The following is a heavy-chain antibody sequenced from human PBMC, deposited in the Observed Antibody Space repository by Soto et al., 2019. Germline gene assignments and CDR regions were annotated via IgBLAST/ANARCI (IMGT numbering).Heavy chain of an antibody. CDR1: GDTFTDYY. Sequence: QVQLVQSGAEVKKPGASVKVSCKASGDTFTDYYIHWVRQAPGQGLEWMGTVNPSGGHTTYAQHFLGRMTMTRDTSTSTLYMEVTSLTSEDTAVYYCARGGHVVVVTAALDYWGQGPLVTVSS. J-gene: IGHJ4*02. V-gene: IGHV1-46*01. CDR2: VNPSGGHT. D-gene: IGHD2-21*02. CDR3: ARGGHVVVVTAALDY.